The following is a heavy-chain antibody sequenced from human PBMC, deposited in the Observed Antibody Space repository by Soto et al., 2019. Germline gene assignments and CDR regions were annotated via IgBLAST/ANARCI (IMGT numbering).Heavy chain of an antibody. CDR3: ATYNRHSGAYYIDY. Sequence: QVQLQESAPGLVKPSETLSLTCTVSVASISSYYWSWIRQPPGKGLEWIGYIYYSGDTNYNPSLKGRVTISLGPSKNQFSLKLNPVTAADTAVYYWATYNRHSGAYYIDYWGQGSLVTVSS. CDR2: IYYSGDT. D-gene: IGHD3-10*01. CDR1: VASISSYY. V-gene: IGHV4-59*08. J-gene: IGHJ4*02.